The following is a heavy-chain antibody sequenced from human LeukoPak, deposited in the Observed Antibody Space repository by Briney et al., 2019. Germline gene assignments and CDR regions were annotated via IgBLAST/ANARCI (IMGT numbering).Heavy chain of an antibody. CDR1: GGSISSYY. V-gene: IGHV4-59*01. CDR3: ARVDTASWFDP. CDR2: IYYSGST. D-gene: IGHD5-18*01. Sequence: PSETLSLTCTVSGGSISSYYWSWIRQPPGKGLEWIGYIYYSGSTNYNPSLKSRVTISVDTSKNQFSLKLSSVTAADTAVYYCARVDTASWFDPWGQGTLVTVSS. J-gene: IGHJ5*02.